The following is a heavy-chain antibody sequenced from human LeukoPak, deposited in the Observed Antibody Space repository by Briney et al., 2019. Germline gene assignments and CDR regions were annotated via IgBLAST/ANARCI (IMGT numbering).Heavy chain of an antibody. CDR2: IYYSGST. CDR1: GGSISSGGYY. V-gene: IGHV4-31*03. D-gene: IGHD5-24*01. Sequence: SETLSLTCTVSGGSISSGGYYWSWIRQHPGKGLEWIGYIYYSGSTYYNPSLKSRVTISVDTSKNQFSLKLSSVTAADTAVYYCARAPWDGYNVLHIDYWGQGTLVAVSS. J-gene: IGHJ4*02. CDR3: ARAPWDGYNVLHIDY.